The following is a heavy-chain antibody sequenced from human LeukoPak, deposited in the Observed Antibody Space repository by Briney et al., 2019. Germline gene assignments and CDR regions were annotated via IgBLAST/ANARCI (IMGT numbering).Heavy chain of an antibody. Sequence: ASVKVSCKASGGTFSNYPISWVRQAPGQGLAWMGGIIPIFTTADYAQKFQGRVTITADESTSTAYMELSSLRSEDTAVYYCARVRIRDGDNIFVGAFDIWGQGTMVTVSS. V-gene: IGHV1-69*13. CDR3: ARVRIRDGDNIFVGAFDI. J-gene: IGHJ3*02. CDR2: IIPIFTTA. D-gene: IGHD5-24*01. CDR1: GGTFSNYP.